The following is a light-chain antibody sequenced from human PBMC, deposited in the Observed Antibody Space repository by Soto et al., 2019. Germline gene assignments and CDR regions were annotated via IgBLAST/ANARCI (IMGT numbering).Light chain of an antibody. CDR3: AAWDGSLNGWV. V-gene: IGLV1-44*01. J-gene: IGLJ2*01. CDR1: SSNIGSNT. Sequence: SVLTQAPSASGTPGQRVTISCSGSSSNIGSNTVNWYQQVPGTAPKLLIYSNDQRPSGVPDRFSGSKSGTSASLAIGGLQSEDEADYYCAAWDGSLNGWVFGGGTKLTVL. CDR2: SND.